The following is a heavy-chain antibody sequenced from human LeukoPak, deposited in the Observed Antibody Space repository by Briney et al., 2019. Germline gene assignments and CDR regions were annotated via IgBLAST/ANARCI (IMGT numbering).Heavy chain of an antibody. D-gene: IGHD2-8*01. V-gene: IGHV3-21*01. CDR1: GFTFSIYT. CDR2: ISSSDSYI. J-gene: IGHJ4*02. Sequence: PGGSLRLSCAASGFTFSIYTMNWVRQAPGKGLEWVSSISSSDSYIYYADSVKGRFTISRDIAENSLYLQMNSLRAEDTAVYYCAREDKWAFDYWGQGALVTVSS. CDR3: AREDKWAFDY.